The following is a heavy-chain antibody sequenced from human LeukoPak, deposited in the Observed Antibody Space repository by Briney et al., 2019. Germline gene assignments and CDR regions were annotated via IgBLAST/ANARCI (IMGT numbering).Heavy chain of an antibody. CDR2: IYYSGST. J-gene: IGHJ4*02. CDR1: GGSISSGDYY. Sequence: PSQTLSLTCTVSGGSISSGDYYWSWIRQPPGKGLEWIGYIYYSGSTYYNPSLKSRVTISVDTSKNQFSLKLSSVTAADTAVYYCARRSSSTRPDFDYWGQGTLVTVSS. D-gene: IGHD2-2*01. V-gene: IGHV4-30-4*01. CDR3: ARRSSSTRPDFDY.